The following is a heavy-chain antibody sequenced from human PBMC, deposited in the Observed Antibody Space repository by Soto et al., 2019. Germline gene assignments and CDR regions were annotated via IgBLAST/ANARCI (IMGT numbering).Heavy chain of an antibody. CDR2: ISDDGSTA. CDR3: ARGPRVSSTGTGAH. J-gene: IGHJ4*02. Sequence: GGSLRLSCAVSGFTFSAYWMHWVRRVPGKGLTWVSRISDDGSTATYADSVKGRFVISRDNAKNSLYLEMNTLRADDSGLYYCARGPRVSSTGTGAHWGRGTLVTVSS. D-gene: IGHD1-1*01. CDR1: GFTFSAYW. V-gene: IGHV3-74*01.